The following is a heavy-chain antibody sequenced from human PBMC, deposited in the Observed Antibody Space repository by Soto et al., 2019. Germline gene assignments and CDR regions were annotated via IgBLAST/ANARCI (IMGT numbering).Heavy chain of an antibody. CDR2: IYPGDSDT. J-gene: IGHJ6*03. CDR1: GYSLTSYW. D-gene: IGHD1-1*01. V-gene: IGHV5-51*01. Sequence: PGESLKIACKGSGYSLTSYWIGWVRQMPGKGLEWMGIIYPGDSDTRYSPSFQGQVTISADKSISTAYLQWSSLKASDPTMYYCARGLEPRPNYMDVWGKENTLTVSS. CDR3: ARGLEPRPNYMDV.